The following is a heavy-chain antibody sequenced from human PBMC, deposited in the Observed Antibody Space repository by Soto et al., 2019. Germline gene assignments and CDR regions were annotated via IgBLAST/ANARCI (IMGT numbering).Heavy chain of an antibody. CDR1: GFTFSSYS. D-gene: IGHD1-26*01. Sequence: GGSLRLSCAASGFTFSSYSMNWVRQAPGKGLEWVSSISSSSSYIYYADSVKGRFTTSRDNAKNSLYLQMNSLRAEDTAVYYCAVDPTTIPLDYWGQGTLVTVSS. CDR2: ISSSSSYI. V-gene: IGHV3-21*01. CDR3: AVDPTTIPLDY. J-gene: IGHJ4*02.